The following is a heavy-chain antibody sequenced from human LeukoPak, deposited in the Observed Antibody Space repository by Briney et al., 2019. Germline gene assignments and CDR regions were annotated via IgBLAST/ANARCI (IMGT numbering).Heavy chain of an antibody. Sequence: SETLSLTCTVSGGSMRSYYWSWIRQPAGKGLERIGRFYTGGSTNYNPSLRSRVSMSVDTSKNQFSLKLSFVTAADTAVYYCARLIGGVGYFDLWGRGTLVTVSS. J-gene: IGHJ2*01. CDR3: ARLIGGVGYFDL. D-gene: IGHD2-8*01. CDR2: FYTGGST. CDR1: GGSMRSYY. V-gene: IGHV4-4*07.